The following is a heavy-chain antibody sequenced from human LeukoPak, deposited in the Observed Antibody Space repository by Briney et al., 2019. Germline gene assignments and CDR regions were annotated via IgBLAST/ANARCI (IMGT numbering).Heavy chain of an antibody. V-gene: IGHV1-3*04. CDR3: ARHSLTYPAGFDY. D-gene: IGHD2/OR15-2a*01. CDR2: INTGNGNT. CDR1: GYTFTTYA. Sequence: GASVKVSCKASGYTFTTYAIHWVRQAPGQRLEWMGWINTGNGNTKHSQNFLGRVTITRDTSASTAYMELSSLRSEDTAVYYCARHSLTYPAGFDYWVQGTLVTVSS. J-gene: IGHJ4*02.